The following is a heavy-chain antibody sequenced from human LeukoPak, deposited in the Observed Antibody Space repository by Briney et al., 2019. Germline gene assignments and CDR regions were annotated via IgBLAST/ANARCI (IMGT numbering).Heavy chain of an antibody. CDR3: ARYGSGGNYRDHFDS. J-gene: IGHJ4*02. CDR2: IYCARGVK. CDR1: GFNFDEYA. D-gene: IGHD3-10*01. V-gene: IGHV3-48*01. Sequence: GGSLRLSFIASGFNFDEYAMNSVRQAPGKGLEWTSCIYCARGVKHYAYSVRGQFTASRNNATNSVYLQMNSLRAEDTAVYFCARYGSGGNYRDHFDSWGQGTLVTVSS.